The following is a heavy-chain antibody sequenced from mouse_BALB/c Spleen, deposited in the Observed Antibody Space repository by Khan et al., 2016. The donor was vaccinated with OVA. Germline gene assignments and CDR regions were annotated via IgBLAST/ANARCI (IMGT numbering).Heavy chain of an antibody. CDR2: IDPANGNT. V-gene: IGHV14-3*02. CDR3: ARTWKRWYFDV. J-gene: IGHJ1*01. CDR1: GFNIKDTY. Sequence: VQLKESGAELVKPGASVKLSCTASGFNIKDTYMHWVKQRPDQGLEWIGRIDPANGNTKYDPKFQGKATITADTSSNTPYLQLSSLTSEDTAVYYWARTWKRWYFDVCGAGTTVTVSS.